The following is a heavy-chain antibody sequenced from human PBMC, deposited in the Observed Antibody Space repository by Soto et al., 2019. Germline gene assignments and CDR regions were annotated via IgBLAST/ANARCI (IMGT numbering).Heavy chain of an antibody. CDR2: ISFSGDYI. J-gene: IGHJ3*02. Sequence: GGSMRLSCSVSGFPLEKYGMNWVRQAPGKGLEWVSSISFSGDYIYYADSVKGRFTISRDNARNSLYLQMNSLRAEDTAVYYWGGGALCMSTNCFGSGACDIWCQGTMVTVSS. D-gene: IGHD2-2*01. V-gene: IGHV3-21*01. CDR3: GGGALCMSTNCFGSGACDI. CDR1: GFPLEKYG.